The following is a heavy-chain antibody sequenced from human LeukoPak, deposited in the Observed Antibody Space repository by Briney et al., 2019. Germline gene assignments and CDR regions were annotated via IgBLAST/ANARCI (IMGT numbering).Heavy chain of an antibody. CDR1: GFTFSSYS. J-gene: IGHJ3*02. CDR2: VSSSSSYI. Sequence: PGGSLRLSCAASGFTFSSYSMNWVRQAPGKGLEWVSSVSSSSSYIYYADSVKGRFTISRDNAKNSLYLQMNSLRAEGTAVYYCARYTANWGSSDAFDIWGQGTMVTVSS. D-gene: IGHD7-27*01. V-gene: IGHV3-21*01. CDR3: ARYTANWGSSDAFDI.